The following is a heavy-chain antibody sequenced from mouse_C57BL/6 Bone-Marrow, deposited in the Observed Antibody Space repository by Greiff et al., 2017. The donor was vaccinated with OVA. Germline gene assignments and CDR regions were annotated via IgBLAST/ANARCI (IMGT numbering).Heavy chain of an antibody. V-gene: IGHV1-53*01. Sequence: VQLQQSGAELVKPGASVKLSCKASGYTFTSYWMHWVKQRPGQGLEWIGNINPSNGGTNYNEKFKSKATLTVDKSSSTAYMQLSSLTSEDSAVYYCARSGTTVVATYPKDFDVWGTGTTVTVSS. D-gene: IGHD1-1*01. CDR3: ARSGTTVVATYPKDFDV. CDR1: GYTFTSYW. J-gene: IGHJ1*03. CDR2: INPSNGGT.